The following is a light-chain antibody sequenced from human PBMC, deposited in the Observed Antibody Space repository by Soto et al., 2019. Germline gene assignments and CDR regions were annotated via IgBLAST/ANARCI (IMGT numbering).Light chain of an antibody. V-gene: IGKV1-5*03. CDR1: QSINGW. CDR2: KAS. CDR3: QQYNSYRT. J-gene: IGKJ1*01. Sequence: DIQLTQSPSTLSASVGDRVTITCRASQSINGWLAWYQQKPGQAPNLLIYKASTLESGVPSRFSGSGSGTGFTLTVSSLQPDDFATYYCQQYNSYRTFGQGTKVDIK.